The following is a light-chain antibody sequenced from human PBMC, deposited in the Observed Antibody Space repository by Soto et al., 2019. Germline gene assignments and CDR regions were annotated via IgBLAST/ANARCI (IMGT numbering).Light chain of an antibody. J-gene: IGKJ4*01. Sequence: DIQMTQSPSAMSASVGDRVTITCRASQDINNYLVWFQQKPGTVPKRLIYAASSLQSGVPSRFSGSRSGTEFTRTISSLQPEDFATYYCLQHNSYPLTFGGGTKVEIK. V-gene: IGKV1-17*03. CDR2: AAS. CDR1: QDINNY. CDR3: LQHNSYPLT.